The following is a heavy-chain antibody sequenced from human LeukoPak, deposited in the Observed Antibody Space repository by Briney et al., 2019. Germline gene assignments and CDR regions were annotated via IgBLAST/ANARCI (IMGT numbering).Heavy chain of an antibody. J-gene: IGHJ4*02. V-gene: IGHV4-59*12. CDR3: ARAMVRGVITG. CDR1: GGSITNYY. D-gene: IGHD3-10*01. Sequence: SETLSLTCTVSGGSITNYYWSWIRQPPGKGLEWIGFSYYNGNTNYNPSLKSRVTISVDMSKNQFSLKLSSVTAADTAVYYCARAMVRGVITGWGQGTLVTVSS. CDR2: SYYNGNT.